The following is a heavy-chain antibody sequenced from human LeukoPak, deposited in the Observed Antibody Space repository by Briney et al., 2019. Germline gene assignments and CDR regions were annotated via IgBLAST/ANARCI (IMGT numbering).Heavy chain of an antibody. V-gene: IGHV4-39*01. D-gene: IGHD3-22*01. J-gene: IGHJ3*01. CDR2: IYYSGST. Sequence: SETLSLTCAVSGGPISSTSYYWAWIRQPPGKGLGWVGTIYYSGSTYHNPSLKSRVTMSVDTSRNQFSLKLSSVDAADTAVYYCAKAGVRYFDSSGLYAFDFWGQGTTVTVSS. CDR1: GGPISSTSYY. CDR3: AKAGVRYFDSSGLYAFDF.